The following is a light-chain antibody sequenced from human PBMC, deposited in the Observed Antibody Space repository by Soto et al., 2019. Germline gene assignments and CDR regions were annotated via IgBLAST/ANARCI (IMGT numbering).Light chain of an antibody. CDR3: QHFGSSPPKYT. J-gene: IGKJ2*01. CDR1: QTVSSSH. CDR2: GAS. Sequence: EVVLTQSPGTLSLSPGERATLSCRASQTVSSSHLAWYQQKPGQAPRLLIYGASDRGTDVPERFSGSGSGTDFTLTISRLEPEDFAVSYCQHFGSSPPKYTFGQGTKLEIK. V-gene: IGKV3-20*01.